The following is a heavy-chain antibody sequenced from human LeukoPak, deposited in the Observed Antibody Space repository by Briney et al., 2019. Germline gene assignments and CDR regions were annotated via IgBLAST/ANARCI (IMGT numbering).Heavy chain of an antibody. V-gene: IGHV4-61*02. D-gene: IGHD1-26*01. CDR1: GGSISSGSYY. J-gene: IGHJ6*03. CDR3: AGNSGSYYPYYYYYMDV. CDR2: IYTSGST. Sequence: SQTLSLTCTVSGGSISSGSYYWSWIRQPAGKGLEWIGRIYTSGSTNYSPSLKSRVTISVDTSKNQFSLKLSSVTAADTAVYYCAGNSGSYYPYYYYYMDVWGKGTTVTVSS.